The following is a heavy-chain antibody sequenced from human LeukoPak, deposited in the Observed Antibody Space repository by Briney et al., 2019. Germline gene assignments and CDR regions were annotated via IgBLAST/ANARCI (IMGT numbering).Heavy chain of an antibody. CDR3: ARGRLGAKGYFDY. V-gene: IGHV3-23*01. D-gene: IGHD3-16*01. J-gene: IGHJ4*02. Sequence: GGSLRLSWAASGFTFSSYAMSWVRQAPGKGLEWVSAISGSGGSTYYADSVKGRFTISRDNSKNTLYLQMNSLRAEDTAVYYCARGRLGAKGYFDYWGQGTLVTVSS. CDR2: ISGSGGST. CDR1: GFTFSSYA.